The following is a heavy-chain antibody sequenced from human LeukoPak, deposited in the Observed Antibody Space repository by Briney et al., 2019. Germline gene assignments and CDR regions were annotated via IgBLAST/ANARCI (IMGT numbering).Heavy chain of an antibody. D-gene: IGHD2-2*01. CDR1: GYTFTSYG. J-gene: IGHJ4*02. Sequence: WASVKVSCKASGYTFTSYGISWVRQAPGQGLEWMGWISAYNGNTNYAQKLQGRVTMTTDTSTSTAYMELRSLRSDDTAVYYCARGYCSSTSCPIDYWGQGTLVTVSS. CDR2: ISAYNGNT. CDR3: ARGYCSSTSCPIDY. V-gene: IGHV1-18*01.